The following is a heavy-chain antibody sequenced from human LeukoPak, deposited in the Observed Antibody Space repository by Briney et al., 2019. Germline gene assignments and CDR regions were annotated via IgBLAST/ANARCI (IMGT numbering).Heavy chain of an antibody. J-gene: IGHJ6*02. CDR1: GGSISSTSYY. CDR3: TLYSYYYGMDV. Sequence: TSETLSLTCTVSGGSISSTSYYWGWVRQPPGKGLEWIGSIYYSGSTYYNPSLKSRVTISVDTSKNQFSLKLSSVTAADTAVYYCTLYSYYYGMDVWGQGTTVTVSS. CDR2: IYYSGST. D-gene: IGHD2-15*01. V-gene: IGHV4-39*01.